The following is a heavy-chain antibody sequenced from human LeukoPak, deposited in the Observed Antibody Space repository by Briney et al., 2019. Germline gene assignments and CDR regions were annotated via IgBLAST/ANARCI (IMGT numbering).Heavy chain of an antibody. Sequence: GASVKVACKTSGYTFTNYGISWVRQAPGQGLEWMGWISAYNGNTNYAQKLQGRVTMTTDTSTSTAYMELRSLRSDDTAVYYCASSPYYDFWSGPRGYYFDYWGQGTLVTVSS. CDR1: GYTFTNYG. CDR3: ASSPYYDFWSGPRGYYFDY. CDR2: ISAYNGNT. J-gene: IGHJ4*02. V-gene: IGHV1-18*01. D-gene: IGHD3-3*01.